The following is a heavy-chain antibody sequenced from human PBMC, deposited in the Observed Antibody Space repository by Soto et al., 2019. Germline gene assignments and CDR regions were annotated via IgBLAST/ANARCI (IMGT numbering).Heavy chain of an antibody. CDR2: IYHSWTT. J-gene: IGHJ4*02. V-gene: IGHV4-38-2*01. CDR1: IFSIISFYY. D-gene: IGHD2-2*01. Sequence: PSDTLSLTCAFSIFSIISFYYCVCVRHPPGKWLEWIGSIYHSWTTNYSPSLKSRVTISIDTSKNQFSLTLRSVTAADAAVYYCESCVSTDCYPKWGLQLFELWGQGSMVTVSS. CDR3: ESCVSTDCYPKWGLQLFEL.